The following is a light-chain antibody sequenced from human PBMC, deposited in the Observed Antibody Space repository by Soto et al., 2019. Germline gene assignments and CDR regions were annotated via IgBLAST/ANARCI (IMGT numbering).Light chain of an antibody. J-gene: IGKJ1*01. CDR1: QSVGSN. CDR2: GAS. V-gene: IGKV3-20*01. Sequence: ERVLTQSPVTLSVSPGERVARSCRASQSVGSNLAWYQQKPGQAPRLLIYGASSRATGIPDRFSGSGSGTDFTLTISRLEPEDFAVYYCQHYGSSPETFGQGTKVDIK. CDR3: QHYGSSPET.